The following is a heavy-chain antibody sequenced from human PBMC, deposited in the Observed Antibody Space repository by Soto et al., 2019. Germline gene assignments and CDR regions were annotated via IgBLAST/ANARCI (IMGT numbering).Heavy chain of an antibody. D-gene: IGHD2-8*01. CDR2: LYTGTDT. Sequence: LRLSCAASGFTVSSTYLTWVRQAPGKGLEWVAILYTGTDTVYADSVKGRFTISRDSSKNTLYLEMNSLRVEDTAIYYCARDQGVVIIKDHWGQGTLVTVSS. V-gene: IGHV3-53*01. J-gene: IGHJ4*02. CDR3: ARDQGVVIIKDH. CDR1: GFTVSSTY.